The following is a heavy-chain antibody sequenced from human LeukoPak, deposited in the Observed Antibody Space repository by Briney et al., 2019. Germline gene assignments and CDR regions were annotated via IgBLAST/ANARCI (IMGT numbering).Heavy chain of an antibody. CDR2: INHSGST. CDR3: ARGRVVPAFTYYYGMDV. V-gene: IGHV4-34*01. J-gene: IGHJ6*02. D-gene: IGHD2-2*01. CDR1: GGSFSGYY. Sequence: PSETLSLTCAVSGGSFSGYYWSWIRQPPGKGLEWIGEINHSGSTNYNPSLKSRVTISVDTSKNQFSLKLSSVTAADTAVYYCARGRVVPAFTYYYGMDVWGQGTTVTVSS.